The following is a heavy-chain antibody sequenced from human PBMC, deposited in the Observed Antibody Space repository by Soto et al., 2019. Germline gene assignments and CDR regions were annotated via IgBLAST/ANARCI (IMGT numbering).Heavy chain of an antibody. Sequence: PGGSLRLSCAASGFTFSSSAMSWVRQAPGKGLEGVAAIIGSGGSTYYADSVKGRFNISSDNSKNTRLLPMNSLRAEDTAVYYCAKEVVPAAMRVVVVIASLFDYWGQGTLVTVSS. D-gene: IGHD2-21*01. CDR2: IIGSGGST. CDR3: AKEVVPAAMRVVVVIASLFDY. CDR1: GFTFSSSA. J-gene: IGHJ4*02. V-gene: IGHV3-23*01.